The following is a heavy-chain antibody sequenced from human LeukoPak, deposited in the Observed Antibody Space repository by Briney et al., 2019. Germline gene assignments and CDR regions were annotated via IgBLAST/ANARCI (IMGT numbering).Heavy chain of an antibody. J-gene: IGHJ4*02. CDR2: IYYSGTT. V-gene: IGHV4-59*01. D-gene: IGHD5-18*01. CDR3: ARGDTAMVL. CDR1: GGSISGYY. Sequence: SETLSLTCTVSGGSISGYYWSWLRQPPGKGLEWIGYIYYSGTTNYNPSLKSRVTISVDTSKNHLSLKLGSVTAADTAVYYCARGDTAMVLWGQGTLVTVSS.